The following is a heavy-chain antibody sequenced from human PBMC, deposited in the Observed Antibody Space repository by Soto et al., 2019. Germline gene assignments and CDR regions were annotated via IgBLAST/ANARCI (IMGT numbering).Heavy chain of an antibody. CDR3: ARGQKDYGFLNQPDY. V-gene: IGHV4-31*03. D-gene: IGHD4-17*01. J-gene: IGHJ4*02. CDR2: IYYSGST. Sequence: SETLSLTCTVSGDSISRGGYYWSWIRQHPGKGLEWIGYIYYSGSTYYNPSLKSRVTISVDTSKNQFSLKLSSVTAADTAVYYCARGQKDYGFLNQPDYWGQGTLVSV. CDR1: GDSISRGGYY.